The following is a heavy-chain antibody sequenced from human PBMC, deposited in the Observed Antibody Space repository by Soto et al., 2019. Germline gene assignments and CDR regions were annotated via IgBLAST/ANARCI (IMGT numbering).Heavy chain of an antibody. CDR1: GYTFTSYD. D-gene: IGHD2-8*01. V-gene: IGHV1-18*01. CDR3: ARDIVLMVYATRDYFDY. CDR2: ISAYNGNT. Sequence: QVQLVQSGAEVKKPGASVKVSCKASGYTFTSYDISWVRQAPGQGLEWMGWISAYNGNTNYAQKLQCRVTMTTDTTTSTAYRELRSLRADDTAVYYGARDIVLMVYATRDYFDYLGEGTLVAVSS. J-gene: IGHJ4*02.